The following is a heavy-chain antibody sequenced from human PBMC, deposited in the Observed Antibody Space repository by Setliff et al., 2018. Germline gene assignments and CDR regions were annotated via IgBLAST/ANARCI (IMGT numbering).Heavy chain of an antibody. CDR3: ASYRQDVNY. CDR2: IYYSGST. V-gene: IGHV4-39*07. Sequence: NPSETLSLTCTVSGGSISSSSYYWGWIRQPPGKGLEWIGSIYYSGSTYYNPSLKSRVTISVDTSKNQFSLKLSSVTAADTAVYYCASYRQDVNYWGQGTPVTVS. J-gene: IGHJ4*02. CDR1: GGSISSSSYY. D-gene: IGHD4-4*01.